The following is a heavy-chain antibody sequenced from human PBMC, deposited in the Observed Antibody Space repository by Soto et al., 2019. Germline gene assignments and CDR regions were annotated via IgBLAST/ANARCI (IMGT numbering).Heavy chain of an antibody. V-gene: IGHV3-30*18. CDR3: AKDGGGVDFWSGFLPAYYYYGMDV. Sequence: QVQLVESGGGVVQPGRSLRLSCAASGFTFSSYGMHWVRQAPGKGLEWVAVISYDGSNKYYADSVKGRFTISRDNSKNKLYLQMNSLRDEDTAVYYCAKDGGGVDFWSGFLPAYYYYGMDVWGQGTTVTVSS. CDR1: GFTFSSYG. J-gene: IGHJ6*02. CDR2: ISYDGSNK. D-gene: IGHD3-3*01.